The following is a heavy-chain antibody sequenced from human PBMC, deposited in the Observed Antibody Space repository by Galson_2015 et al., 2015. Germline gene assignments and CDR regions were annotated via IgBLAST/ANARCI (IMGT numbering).Heavy chain of an antibody. CDR3: AKGGCTNGVCYGDY. J-gene: IGHJ4*02. Sequence: SLRLSCAASGFTFSSYGMHWVRQAPGKGLEWVAVISYDGSNKYYADSVKGRFTISRDNSRNTLYLQMNSLRAEGTAVYYCAKGGCTNGVCYGDYWGQGTLVTVSS. V-gene: IGHV3-30*18. CDR1: GFTFSSYG. CDR2: ISYDGSNK. D-gene: IGHD2-8*01.